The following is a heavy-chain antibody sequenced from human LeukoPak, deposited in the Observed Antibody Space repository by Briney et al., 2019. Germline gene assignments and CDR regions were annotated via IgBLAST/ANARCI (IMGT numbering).Heavy chain of an antibody. J-gene: IGHJ4*02. CDR3: ARVRGYFGSGSYYPEYYFDY. CDR1: GYSISSGYY. D-gene: IGHD3-10*01. V-gene: IGHV4-38-2*01. Sequence: SETLSLTXAVSGYSISSGYYWGWIRRPPGKGLEWIGSIYHSGSTYYNPSLESRVTISVVTSKNQFSLKLSSVTAADTAVYYCARVRGYFGSGSYYPEYYFDYWGQGTLVTVSS. CDR2: IYHSGST.